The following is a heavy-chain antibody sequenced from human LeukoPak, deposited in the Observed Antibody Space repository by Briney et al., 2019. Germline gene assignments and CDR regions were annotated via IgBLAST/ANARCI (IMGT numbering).Heavy chain of an antibody. CDR3: AKGWVAATYDY. CDR2: ISGSGGST. CDR1: GCTFSSYA. D-gene: IGHD2-15*01. Sequence: GGALRLSCAASGCTFSSYAMSWVRQAPGKGLEWVSAISGSGGSTYYADSVKGRFTISRDNSKNTLYLQMNSLRAEDTAVYYCAKGWVAATYDYWGQGTLVTVSS. J-gene: IGHJ4*02. V-gene: IGHV3-23*01.